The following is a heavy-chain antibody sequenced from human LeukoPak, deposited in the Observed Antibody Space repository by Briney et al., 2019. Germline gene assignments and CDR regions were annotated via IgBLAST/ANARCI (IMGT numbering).Heavy chain of an antibody. CDR1: GGSFRGYY. V-gene: IGHV4-34*01. CDR3: ARGRTRVNWFDP. D-gene: IGHD1-14*01. CDR2: INHSGST. J-gene: IGHJ5*02. Sequence: SETLSLTCAVYGGSFRGYYWSWIRQPPGKGLEWIGEINHSGSTNYNPSLKSRVTISVDTSKNQFSLKLSSVTAADTAVYYCARGRTRVNWFDPWGQGTLVTVSS.